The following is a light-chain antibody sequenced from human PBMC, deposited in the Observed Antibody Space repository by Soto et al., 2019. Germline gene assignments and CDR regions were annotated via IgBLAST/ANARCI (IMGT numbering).Light chain of an antibody. V-gene: IGKV3-15*01. J-gene: IGKJ2*01. Sequence: EIVMTQSPSTLSVSPGERVTLSCRASQSLTSYLAWYQQKPGQAPRLLIYGASTRATGIPARFTGTGSGTEFTLTISSLQSEDFAVYYCQQYNISPFTFGQGTKVEVK. CDR3: QQYNISPFT. CDR2: GAS. CDR1: QSLTSY.